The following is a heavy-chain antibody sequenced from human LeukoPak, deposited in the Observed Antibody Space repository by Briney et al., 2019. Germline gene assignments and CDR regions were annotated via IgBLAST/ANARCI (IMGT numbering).Heavy chain of an antibody. CDR3: AKDEVGVAAVGH. Sequence: PGGSLRLSCAASGFTFSSYAMTWVRQAPGKGLEWVSAISAVGGKTYYADSVKGRFSISRDDSKNTLYLQMNSLRAEDTAVYYCAKDEVGVAAVGHWGQGTLVTVSS. V-gene: IGHV3-23*01. D-gene: IGHD3-3*01. CDR2: ISAVGGKT. J-gene: IGHJ4*02. CDR1: GFTFSSYA.